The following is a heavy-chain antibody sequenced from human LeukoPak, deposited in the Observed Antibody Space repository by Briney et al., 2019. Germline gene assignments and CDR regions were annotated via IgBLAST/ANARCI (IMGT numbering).Heavy chain of an antibody. D-gene: IGHD5-24*01. V-gene: IGHV1-46*01. CDR2: INPSGGST. CDR1: GYTFTSYY. CDR3: ARGEGDGYYYYYMDV. J-gene: IGHJ6*03. Sequence: ASVKVSCKASGYTFTSYYMHWVRQAPGQGLEWMGIINPSGGSTSYAQKFQGRVTMTRDMSTSTVYMELSSLRSEGTAVYYCARGEGDGYYYYYMDVWGKGTTVTVSS.